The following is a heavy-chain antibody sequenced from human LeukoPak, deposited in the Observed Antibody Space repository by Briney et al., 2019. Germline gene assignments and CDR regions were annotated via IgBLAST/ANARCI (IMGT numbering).Heavy chain of an antibody. V-gene: IGHV3-21*01. Sequence: GGSLRLSCAASGFTFSSYSMNWVRQAPGKGLEWVSPISSGSSYIYYADSVKGRFTISRENAKNSLYLQMDSLRAEDTAIYYCARARPDGASYFDYWGQGILVTVSS. CDR2: ISSGSSYI. D-gene: IGHD3-10*01. CDR1: GFTFSSYS. CDR3: ARARPDGASYFDY. J-gene: IGHJ4*02.